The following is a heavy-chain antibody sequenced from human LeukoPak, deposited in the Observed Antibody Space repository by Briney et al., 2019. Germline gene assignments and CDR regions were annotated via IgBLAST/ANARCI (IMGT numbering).Heavy chain of an antibody. CDR2: IRFYASGK. J-gene: IGHJ4*02. V-gene: IGHV3-30*02. CDR1: GFRFNYYS. Sequence: GGSLRLSCSASGFRFNYYSMHRLPQAPGQGLEWVAFIRFYASGKHSADSVKGRLIISRDNSKNMLYLQMNSLKPEDTAVYYCANSEYWGQGTLVTVSS. CDR3: ANSEY.